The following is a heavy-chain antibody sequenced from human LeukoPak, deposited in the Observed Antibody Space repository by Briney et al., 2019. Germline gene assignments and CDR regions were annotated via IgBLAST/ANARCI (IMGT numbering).Heavy chain of an antibody. Sequence: PGGSLRLSCAASGFTFSSYEMTWVRQAPGKGLEWVSYISSSGSTIYYADSEKGRFTISRDNAKNSLYLQMNSLRPEDAAVYYCAKAPVTTCRGAYCYPFDYWGQGTLVTVSS. D-gene: IGHD2-21*01. V-gene: IGHV3-48*03. CDR3: AKAPVTTCRGAYCYPFDY. J-gene: IGHJ4*02. CDR2: ISSSGSTI. CDR1: GFTFSSYE.